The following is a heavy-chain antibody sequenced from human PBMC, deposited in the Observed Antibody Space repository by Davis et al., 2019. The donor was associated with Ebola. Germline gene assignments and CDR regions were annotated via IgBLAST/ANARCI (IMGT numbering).Heavy chain of an antibody. CDR3: ARFGGKYSYGAYYYYYGMDV. J-gene: IGHJ6*02. Sequence: GGSLRLSCAASGFTFSSYSMNWVRQAPGKGLEWVSSISSSSSYIYYADSVKGRFTISRDNPKNSLYLQMNSLRAEDTAVYYCARFGGKYSYGAYYYYYGMDVWGQGTTVTVSS. CDR1: GFTFSSYS. V-gene: IGHV3-21*01. D-gene: IGHD5-18*01. CDR2: ISSSSSYI.